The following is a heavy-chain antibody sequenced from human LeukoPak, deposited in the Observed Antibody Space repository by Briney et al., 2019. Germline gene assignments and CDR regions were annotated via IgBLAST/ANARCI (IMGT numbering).Heavy chain of an antibody. D-gene: IGHD2-2*01. CDR3: ARDVYCSSTSCHPLFDY. CDR2: ISAYNGNT. J-gene: IGHJ4*02. CDR1: GYTFTSYG. Sequence: ASVKVSCKASGYTFTSYGISWVRQAPGQGLEWMGWISAYNGNTNYAQKLQGRVTMTTDTSTSTAYMELRSLRSDDTAVYYCARDVYCSSTSCHPLFDYWGQGTLVTASS. V-gene: IGHV1-18*01.